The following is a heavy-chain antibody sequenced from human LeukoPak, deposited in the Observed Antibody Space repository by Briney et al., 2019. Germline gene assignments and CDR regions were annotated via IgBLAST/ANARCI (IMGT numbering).Heavy chain of an antibody. Sequence: PSETLSLTCAVSGGSISSGGYSWSWIRQPPGKGLEWIGYIYHSGSTYYNPSLKSRVTISVDRSKNQFSLKLSSVTAADTAVYYCARASVRGYTEGHWFDPWGQGTLVTVSS. J-gene: IGHJ5*02. CDR2: IYHSGST. CDR3: ARASVRGYTEGHWFDP. CDR1: GGSISSGGYS. D-gene: IGHD3-10*01. V-gene: IGHV4-30-2*01.